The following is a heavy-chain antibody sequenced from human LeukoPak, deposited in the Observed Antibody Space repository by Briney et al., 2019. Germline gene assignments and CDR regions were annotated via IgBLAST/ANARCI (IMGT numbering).Heavy chain of an antibody. J-gene: IGHJ5*02. D-gene: IGHD1-14*01. Sequence: PGGSLRLSCAASGFTFSDYGMHWVRQAPGKGLEWVAFIRYDGSNKYYADSVKGRFTISRDNSKNTLYLQMNSLRAEDTAVYYCAKDTTPPKAGFDPWGQGTLVTVSS. CDR1: GFTFSDYG. CDR2: IRYDGSNK. V-gene: IGHV3-30*02. CDR3: AKDTTPPKAGFDP.